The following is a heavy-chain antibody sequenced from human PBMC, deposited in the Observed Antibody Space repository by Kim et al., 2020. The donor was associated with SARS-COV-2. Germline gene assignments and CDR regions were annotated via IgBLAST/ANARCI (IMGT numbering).Heavy chain of an antibody. J-gene: IGHJ4*02. Sequence: GGSLRLSCAASGFTFNTYGMHWVRQAPGKGLEWVAVISYDGSKKYYADSVKGRFPISRDNSKNTLYLQMNSLRIEDTAVYYCAKSFSGSYFGYDYWGQGTLVTASS. V-gene: IGHV3-30*18. D-gene: IGHD1-26*01. CDR1: GFTFNTYG. CDR3: AKSFSGSYFGYDY. CDR2: ISYDGSKK.